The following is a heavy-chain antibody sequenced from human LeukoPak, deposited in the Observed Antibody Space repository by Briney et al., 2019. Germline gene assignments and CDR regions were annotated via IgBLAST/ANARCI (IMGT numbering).Heavy chain of an antibody. CDR2: TYYSGST. D-gene: IGHD3-10*01. J-gene: IGHJ4*02. CDR3: ARSALDTSGSYYNPQPFEY. Sequence: SETLSLTCTVSGGSISSRSYYWGWIRQPPGKGLEWIGNTYYSGSTYYNASLKSRVTILVDTSKSQFSLKLTSVTAADTAVYYCARSALDTSGSYYNPQPFEYWGQGILVSVSS. V-gene: IGHV4-39*07. CDR1: GGSISSRSYY.